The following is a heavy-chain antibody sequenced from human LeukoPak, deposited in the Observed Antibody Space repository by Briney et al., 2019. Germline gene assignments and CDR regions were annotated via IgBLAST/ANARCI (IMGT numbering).Heavy chain of an antibody. Sequence: SETLSLTCTVSGGSISSYYWSWIRQPPGKGLEWIGYIYYSGGTNYNPSLKSRVTISVDTSKNQFSLKLSSVTAADTAVYYCARTAYYYDILTIFYYFDYWGQGTLVTVSS. CDR3: ARTAYYYDILTIFYYFDY. D-gene: IGHD3-9*01. CDR1: GGSISSYY. V-gene: IGHV4-59*01. J-gene: IGHJ4*02. CDR2: IYYSGGT.